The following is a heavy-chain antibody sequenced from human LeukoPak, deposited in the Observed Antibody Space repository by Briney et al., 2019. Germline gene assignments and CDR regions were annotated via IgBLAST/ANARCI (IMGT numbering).Heavy chain of an antibody. D-gene: IGHD3-3*01. V-gene: IGHV3-21*01. CDR1: GFTFSTFS. CDR2: ISSSGSNI. CDR3: ARDPNLYDFWSGYLDY. J-gene: IGHJ4*02. Sequence: KSGGSLRLSCAASGFTFSTFSMNWVRQAPGKGLEWVSSISSSGSNIYYADSVKGRFTISRDNAKKSLYLQMNSLRAEDTAVYYCARDPNLYDFWSGYLDYWGQGTLVTVPS.